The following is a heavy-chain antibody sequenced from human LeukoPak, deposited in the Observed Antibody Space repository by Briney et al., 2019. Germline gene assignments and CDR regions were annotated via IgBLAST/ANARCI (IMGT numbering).Heavy chain of an antibody. Sequence: GESLKISCKGPGYIFSNYWIGWVRQMPGKGLEWMGIIFPGDSDTRYSPSFEGPVTISADKSINTAHLQWSSLKASDSGVYYCARGICSAGSCHGEYYFDYWGQGTLVTVAS. V-gene: IGHV5-51*01. CDR1: GYIFSNYW. CDR3: ARGICSAGSCHGEYYFDY. D-gene: IGHD2-15*01. J-gene: IGHJ4*02. CDR2: IFPGDSDT.